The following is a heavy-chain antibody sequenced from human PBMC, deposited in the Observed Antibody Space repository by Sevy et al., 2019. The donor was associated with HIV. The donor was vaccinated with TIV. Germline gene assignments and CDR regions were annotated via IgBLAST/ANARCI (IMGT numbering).Heavy chain of an antibody. Sequence: GGSLRLSCAASGFTFSNYAMSWVRQAPGKGLEWVSTFSFGCGKINYEDSVKGRFTISRENSKNTLYLQMNSLRAEDTALYYCAREGCSKPHDYWGQGTLVTVSS. CDR3: AREGCSKPHDY. J-gene: IGHJ4*02. CDR2: FSFGCGKI. V-gene: IGHV3-23*01. D-gene: IGHD2-2*01. CDR1: GFTFSNYA.